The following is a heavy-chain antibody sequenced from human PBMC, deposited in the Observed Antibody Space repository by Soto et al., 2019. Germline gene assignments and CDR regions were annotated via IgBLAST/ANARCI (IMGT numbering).Heavy chain of an antibody. Sequence: QVQQHQWSAGLLKPSETLSLTCAVSSEYLGSYYWNWIRQSPGKGLEWIGEINHAGKNNYSPSLKSRVTMSIDMSKNLVSLKLTSVTAADTAVYYCARGGSSDWQVALDIWGQGTMVTVSS. J-gene: IGHJ3*02. D-gene: IGHD6-19*01. CDR3: ARGGSSDWQVALDI. V-gene: IGHV4-34*01. CDR1: SEYLGSYY. CDR2: INHAGKN.